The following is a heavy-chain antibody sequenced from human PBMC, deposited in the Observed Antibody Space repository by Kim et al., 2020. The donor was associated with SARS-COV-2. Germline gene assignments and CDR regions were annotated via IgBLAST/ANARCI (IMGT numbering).Heavy chain of an antibody. CDR2: TYYRSKWYR. Sequence: SQTLSLTCAISGDSVSNNGAAWSWVRQSPSRGLEWLGKTYYRSKWYRDYAVSVKSRIIINPDTSKNQFSLQLKTVTPEDTAIYYCARDRPTQGVYNYHGLDVWRQGTTVTVS. V-gene: IGHV6-1*01. D-gene: IGHD1-1*01. CDR1: GDSVSNNGAA. J-gene: IGHJ6*02. CDR3: ARDRPTQGVYNYHGLDV.